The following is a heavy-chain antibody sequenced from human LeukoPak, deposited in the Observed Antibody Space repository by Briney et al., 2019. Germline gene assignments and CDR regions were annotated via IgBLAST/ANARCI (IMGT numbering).Heavy chain of an antibody. CDR3: ARLVVVPTRGMDV. CDR2: IYLSGST. Sequence: SETLSLTCTVSGGSFNSSSFFWGWIRQPPGKGLEWIGSIYLSGSTLYNPSLKSRLIMSVDTSKNQFSLKLSSVTAADTAVYYCARLVVVPTRGMDVWGQGTTVTVSS. J-gene: IGHJ6*02. D-gene: IGHD2-2*01. V-gene: IGHV4-39*01. CDR1: GGSFNSSSFF.